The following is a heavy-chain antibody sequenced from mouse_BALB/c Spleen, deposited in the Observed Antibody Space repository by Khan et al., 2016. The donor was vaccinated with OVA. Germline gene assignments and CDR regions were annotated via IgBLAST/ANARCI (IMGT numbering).Heavy chain of an antibody. V-gene: IGHV1-81*01. J-gene: IGHJ3*01. CDR3: ARRNYFGYTFAY. CDR2: IYPRSGNT. CDR1: GYTFTDYY. Sequence: QVQLQQPGAELARPGASVKLSCKASGYTFTDYYINWVKQRTGQGLEWIGEIYPRSGNTYYNEKFKGKATLTADKSSSIAYMQLRSLTSEDSAVYFCARRNYFGYTFAYWGQGTLVTVSA. D-gene: IGHD1-2*01.